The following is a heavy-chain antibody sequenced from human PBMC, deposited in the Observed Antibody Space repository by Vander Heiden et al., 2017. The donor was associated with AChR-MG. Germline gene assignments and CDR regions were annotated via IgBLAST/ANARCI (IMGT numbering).Heavy chain of an antibody. CDR3: ASPGGAAAGIYYYYYYGMDV. J-gene: IGHJ6*02. V-gene: IGHV1-69*01. D-gene: IGHD6-13*01. CDR1: GGTSSSAA. Sequence: QVQLVQSGAEVKKPGSSVKVSCKASGGTSSSAAISGVRQAPGQGLEWMGGIIPIFGTANYAQKFQGRVTITADESTSTAYMELSSLRSEDTAVYYCASPGGAAAGIYYYYYYGMDVWGQGTTVTVSS. CDR2: IIPIFGTA.